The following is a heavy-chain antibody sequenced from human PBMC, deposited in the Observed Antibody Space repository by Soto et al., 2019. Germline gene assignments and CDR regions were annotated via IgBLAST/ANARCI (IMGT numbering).Heavy chain of an antibody. Sequence: ASVKVSCKASGGTFSSYAISWVRQAPGQGLEWMGGIIPIFGTANYAQKFQGRVTITADESTSTAYMELSSLRSEDTAVYYCARAGYSPAIQGAAFDIWGQGTMVTVSS. D-gene: IGHD6-13*01. CDR1: GGTFSSYA. CDR3: ARAGYSPAIQGAAFDI. V-gene: IGHV1-69*13. CDR2: IIPIFGTA. J-gene: IGHJ3*02.